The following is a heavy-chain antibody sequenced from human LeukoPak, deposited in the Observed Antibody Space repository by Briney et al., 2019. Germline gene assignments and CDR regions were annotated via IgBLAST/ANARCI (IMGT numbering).Heavy chain of an antibody. D-gene: IGHD3-22*01. Sequence: ASVKVSCKASGGTFSSYAISWVRQAPGQGLEWMGWISAYNGNTNYAQKLQGRVTMTTDTSTSTAYMELRSLRSDDTAVYYCARDQAMYDSSPFDYWGQGTLVTVSS. CDR1: GGTFSSYA. CDR3: ARDQAMYDSSPFDY. CDR2: ISAYNGNT. J-gene: IGHJ4*02. V-gene: IGHV1-18*01.